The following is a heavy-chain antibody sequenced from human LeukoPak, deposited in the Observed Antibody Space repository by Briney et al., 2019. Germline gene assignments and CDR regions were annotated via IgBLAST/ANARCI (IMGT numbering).Heavy chain of an antibody. CDR3: ARHPEGATVDY. CDR2: IYYSGST. J-gene: IGHJ4*02. D-gene: IGHD1-26*01. Sequence: SETLSLTCTVSGGSMSNFYWSWIRQPPGKGLEWIGYIYYSGSTNYNPSLKSRVTISVDTSKNQFSLKLSSVTAADTAVYYCARHPEGATVDYWGQGTLVTVSS. CDR1: GGSMSNFY. V-gene: IGHV4-59*08.